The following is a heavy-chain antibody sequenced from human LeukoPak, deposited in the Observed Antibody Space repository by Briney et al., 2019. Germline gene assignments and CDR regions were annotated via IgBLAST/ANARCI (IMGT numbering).Heavy chain of an antibody. D-gene: IGHD3-3*01. CDR3: AREQHYDFWSGYEAGFDP. CDR2: IYTSGST. CDR1: GGSISIGSYY. V-gene: IGHV4-61*02. J-gene: IGHJ5*02. Sequence: SETLSLTCTVSGGSISIGSYYWSWIRQPAGKGLEWIGRIYTSGSTNYNPSLKSRVTISVDTSKNQFSLKLSSVTAADTAVYYCAREQHYDFWSGYEAGFDPWGQRTLVTVSS.